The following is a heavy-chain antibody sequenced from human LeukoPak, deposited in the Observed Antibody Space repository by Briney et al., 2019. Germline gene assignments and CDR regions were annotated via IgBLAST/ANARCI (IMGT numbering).Heavy chain of an antibody. D-gene: IGHD3-9*01. CDR2: ISSSSSTI. CDR1: GFTFSSYS. CDR3: ARGIGYFDWFPMPHYFDY. Sequence: PTGGSLRLSCAASGFTFSSYSMNWVRQAPGKGLEWVSYISSSSSTIYYADSVKGRFTISRDNAKNSLYLQMNSLRAEDTAVYYCARGIGYFDWFPMPHYFDYWGQGTLVTVSS. V-gene: IGHV3-48*01. J-gene: IGHJ4*02.